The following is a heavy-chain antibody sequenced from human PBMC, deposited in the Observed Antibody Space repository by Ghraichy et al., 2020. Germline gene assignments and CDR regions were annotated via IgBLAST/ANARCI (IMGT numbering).Heavy chain of an antibody. CDR1: GGSFSGYY. V-gene: IGHV4-34*01. CDR2: INHSGST. D-gene: IGHD2/OR15-2a*01. Sequence: SETLSLTCAVYGGSFSGYYWSWIRQPPGKGLEWIGEINHSGSTNYNPSLKSRVTISVDTSKNQFSLKLSSVTAADTAVYYCARAELATGFPIGYWGQGTLVTVSS. J-gene: IGHJ4*02. CDR3: ARAELATGFPIGY.